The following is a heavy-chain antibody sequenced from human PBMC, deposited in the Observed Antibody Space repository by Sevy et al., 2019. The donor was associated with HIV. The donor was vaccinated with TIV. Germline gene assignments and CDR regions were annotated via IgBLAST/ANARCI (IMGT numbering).Heavy chain of an antibody. D-gene: IGHD6-13*01. CDR2: IYYTGST. J-gene: IGHJ4*02. V-gene: IGHV4-39*01. CDR3: ARHAAPGIAAPFDF. Sequence: SETLSLTCTVSGGSVSSSSHYWGWIRQPPGKGLEWIGTIYYTGSTYYNPSLKSRVTVSVATSKNQFSLRLSSVTAVDTAIYYCARHAAPGIAAPFDFWGLGTLVTVSS. CDR1: GGSVSSSSHY.